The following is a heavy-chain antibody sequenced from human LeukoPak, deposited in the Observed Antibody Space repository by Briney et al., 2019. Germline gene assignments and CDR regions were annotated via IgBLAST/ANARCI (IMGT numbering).Heavy chain of an antibody. D-gene: IGHD2-21*02. Sequence: SMKVSCKAYGATFSSYAISWERQAPGQGLEWMGWIIPIVGTANYAQNFQGRVTITADESTSTDYMELSSLRSEDTAVYYCARARVTPPRYVDYWGQGTLVTVSS. J-gene: IGHJ4*02. CDR2: IIPIVGTA. CDR1: GATFSSYA. V-gene: IGHV1-69*13. CDR3: ARARVTPPRYVDY.